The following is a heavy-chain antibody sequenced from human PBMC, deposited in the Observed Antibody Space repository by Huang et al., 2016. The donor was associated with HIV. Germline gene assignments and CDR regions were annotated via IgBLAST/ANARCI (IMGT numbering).Heavy chain of an antibody. CDR1: GYTFTSYA. CDR2: INAGNGNT. J-gene: IGHJ6*03. V-gene: IGHV1-3*01. D-gene: IGHD6-13*01. Sequence: QDQLVQSGAEVKKPGASVKVSCKASGYTFTSYAMHWVRQAPGQRLEWMGWINAGNGNTKYSQKFQGRVTITRDTSASTAYMELSSLRSEDTAVYYCARAAGAFYYYYYYMDVWGKGTTVTVSS. CDR3: ARAAGAFYYYYYYMDV.